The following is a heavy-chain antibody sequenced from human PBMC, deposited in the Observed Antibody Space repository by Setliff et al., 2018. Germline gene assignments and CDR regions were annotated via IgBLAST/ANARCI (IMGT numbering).Heavy chain of an antibody. D-gene: IGHD3-10*01. CDR2: IYTSGST. CDR3: ARTSRDGATYMDV. Sequence: PSETLSLTCTVSGGSISSGSYYWSWIRQPAGKGLEWIGRIYTSGSTNYNPSLKSRVTISVDTSKNQFSLKLSSVTAADMAVYYCARTSRDGATYMDVWGKGTTVTVSS. V-gene: IGHV4-61*02. CDR1: GGSISSGSYY. J-gene: IGHJ6*03.